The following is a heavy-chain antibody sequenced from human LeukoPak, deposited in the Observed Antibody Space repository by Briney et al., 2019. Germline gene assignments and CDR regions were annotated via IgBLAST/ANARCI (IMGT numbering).Heavy chain of an antibody. CDR3: AKDVYCGGDCYVGYFQH. J-gene: IGHJ1*01. D-gene: IGHD2-21*02. V-gene: IGHV3-30*18. CDR1: GFTFSSYG. Sequence: GGSLRLSCAASGFTFSSYGMHWARQAPGKGLEWVAVISYDGSNKYYADSVKGRFTISRDNSKNTLYLQMNSLRAEDTAVYYCAKDVYCGGDCYVGYFQHWGQGTLVTVSS. CDR2: ISYDGSNK.